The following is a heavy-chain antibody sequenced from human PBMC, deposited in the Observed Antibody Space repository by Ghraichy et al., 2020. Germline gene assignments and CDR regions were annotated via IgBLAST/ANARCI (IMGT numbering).Heavy chain of an antibody. J-gene: IGHJ4*02. V-gene: IGHV4-34*01. CDR1: GGSFSGYY. D-gene: IGHD2-15*01. CDR3: ASVARPKTQDY. Sequence: TLSLTCAVYGGSFSGYYWSWIRQPPGKGLEWIGEINHSGSTNYNPSLKSRVTISVDTSKNQFSLKLSSVTAADTAVYYCASVARPKTQDYWGQGTLVTVSS. CDR2: INHSGST.